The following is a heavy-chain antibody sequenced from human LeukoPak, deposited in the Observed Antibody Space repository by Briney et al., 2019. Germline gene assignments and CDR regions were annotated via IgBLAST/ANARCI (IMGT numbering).Heavy chain of an antibody. J-gene: IGHJ4*02. V-gene: IGHV4-39*01. CDR1: GGSIRSNNYY. D-gene: IGHD3-22*01. Sequence: SETLSLTCSVSGGSIRSNNYYWAWISQSPGKGLEWIATIYHSGSTYYNSSLKSRVTISVDTSKNQFSLKLSSVTAADTAVYYCARQGPYYYDSSGHWGQGTLVTVSS. CDR2: IYHSGST. CDR3: ARQGPYYYDSSGH.